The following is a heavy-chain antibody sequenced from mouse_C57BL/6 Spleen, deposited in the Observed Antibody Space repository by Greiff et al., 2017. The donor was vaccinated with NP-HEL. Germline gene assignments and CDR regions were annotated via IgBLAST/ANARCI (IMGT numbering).Heavy chain of an antibody. CDR1: GYTFTSYW. CDR2: IDPSDSYT. Sequence: VQLQQSGAELVMPGASVKLSCKASGYTFTSYWMHWVKQRPGQGLEWIGEIDPSDSYTNYNQKFKGKSTLTVDKSSSTAYMQLSSLTSEDSAVYYCARLSRSYWYFDVWGTGTTVTVSS. V-gene: IGHV1-69*01. J-gene: IGHJ1*03. CDR3: ARLSRSYWYFDV. D-gene: IGHD1-1*01.